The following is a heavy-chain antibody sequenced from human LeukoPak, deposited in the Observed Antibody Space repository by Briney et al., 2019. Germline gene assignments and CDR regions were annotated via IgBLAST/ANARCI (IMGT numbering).Heavy chain of an antibody. Sequence: PGRSLRLSCAASGFTFSSYGMHWVRQAPGKGLEWVAVISYDGSNKYYADSVKGRFTISRDNSKNTPYLQMNSLRAEDTAVYYCANSRYGGYPFDYWGQGTLVTVSS. V-gene: IGHV3-30*18. CDR2: ISYDGSNK. CDR3: ANSRYGGYPFDY. J-gene: IGHJ4*02. CDR1: GFTFSSYG. D-gene: IGHD5-12*01.